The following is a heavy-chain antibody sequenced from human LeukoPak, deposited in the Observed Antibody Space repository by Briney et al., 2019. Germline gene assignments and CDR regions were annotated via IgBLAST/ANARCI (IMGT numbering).Heavy chain of an antibody. D-gene: IGHD3-3*01. J-gene: IGHJ4*02. CDR1: GFTFSSYG. CDR3: ARGRVPYVTIFGVVIGPLDY. V-gene: IGHV3-33*01. Sequence: PGGSLRLSCAASGFTFSSYGMHWVRQAPGKGLEWVAVIWYDGSNKYYADSVKGRFTISRDNSKNTLYLQMNSLRAEDTAVYYCARGRVPYVTIFGVVIGPLDYWGQGTLVTVSS. CDR2: IWYDGSNK.